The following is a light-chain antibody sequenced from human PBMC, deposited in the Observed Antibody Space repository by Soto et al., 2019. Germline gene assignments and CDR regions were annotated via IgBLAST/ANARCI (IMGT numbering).Light chain of an antibody. V-gene: IGLV6-57*04. CDR1: SGSIASYY. CDR3: LSYDSSNVV. Sequence: NFMLTQPHSVSESPGKTLTISCTRSSGSIASYYVQWYQQRPGRAPTTVIYEDDDRPSGVPDRFSGSIDSSSNSASLTISGLKTEDEADYYCLSYDSSNVVFGTGTKVTVL. CDR2: EDD. J-gene: IGLJ1*01.